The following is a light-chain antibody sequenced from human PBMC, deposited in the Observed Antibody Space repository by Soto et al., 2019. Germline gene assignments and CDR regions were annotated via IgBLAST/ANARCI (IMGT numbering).Light chain of an antibody. J-gene: IGKJ4*01. Sequence: EVVLTQSPDTLSLSPGERATLSCRTSHSVDIYLAWYQQKPGQAPRLLIYDSYNRVTGIPTRFSGCGSGTDFTLTISSLEPEDSAVYYCQQRKYWPPLTFGGGTKVEIK. CDR1: HSVDIY. CDR2: DSY. CDR3: QQRKYWPPLT. V-gene: IGKV3-11*01.